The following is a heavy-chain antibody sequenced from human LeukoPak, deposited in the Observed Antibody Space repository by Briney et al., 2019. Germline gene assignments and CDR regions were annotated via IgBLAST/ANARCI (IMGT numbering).Heavy chain of an antibody. CDR2: INHSGST. J-gene: IGHJ4*02. CDR3: ARRYGGWYGY. V-gene: IGHV4-34*01. D-gene: IGHD6-19*01. CDR1: GGSFSGYY. Sequence: NPSETLSLTCAVYGGSFSGYYWSWIRQPPGKGLEWIGEINHSGSTNYNPSLKSRVTISVDTSKNQFSLKLSSVTAADTAVYYFARRYGGWYGYWGQGTLVTVSS.